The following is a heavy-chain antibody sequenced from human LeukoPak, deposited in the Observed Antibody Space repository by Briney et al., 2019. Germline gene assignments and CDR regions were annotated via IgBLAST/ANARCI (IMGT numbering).Heavy chain of an antibody. V-gene: IGHV3-30*03. CDR1: GFTFSDYG. D-gene: IGHD3-3*01. J-gene: IGHJ6*02. Sequence: QPGRSLRLSCAASGFTFSDYGMHWVRQAPGKGLEWVAVISYDGSNKYSADSVKGRFTISRDNSKNTLYLQMNSLRAEDTAVYYCARNGVPTDAMDVWGQGTTVIVAS. CDR2: ISYDGSNK. CDR3: ARNGVPTDAMDV.